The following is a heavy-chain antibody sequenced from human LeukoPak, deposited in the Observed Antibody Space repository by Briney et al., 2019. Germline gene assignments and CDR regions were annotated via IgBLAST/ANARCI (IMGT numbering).Heavy chain of an antibody. CDR2: MYWNDDM. J-gene: IGHJ4*02. D-gene: IGHD4-17*01. Sequence: SGPTLVKPTQTLTLTCTFSGFSLSTSGLGVAWIRQPPGKALEWLALMYWNDDMRYSPSLTNRLTLTKDTSKNQVVLTISNADPADTATYYCARLMSTVTTGYFDYWGQGILVAVSS. CDR3: ARLMSTVTTGYFDY. CDR1: GFSLSTSGLG. V-gene: IGHV2-5*01.